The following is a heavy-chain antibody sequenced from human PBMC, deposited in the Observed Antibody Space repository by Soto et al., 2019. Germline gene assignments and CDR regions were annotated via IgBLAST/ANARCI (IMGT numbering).Heavy chain of an antibody. D-gene: IGHD1-26*01. CDR2: ISWNSGSI. J-gene: IGHJ4*02. V-gene: IGHV3-9*01. CDR3: AKGGSSSKFPFDY. Sequence: GGSLRLSCAASGFTFDDYAMHWVRQAPGKGLEWVSGISWNSGSIGYADSVKGRFTISRDNAKNSLYLQMNSLRAEDTALYYCAKGGSSSKFPFDYWGQGTLVTVSS. CDR1: GFTFDDYA.